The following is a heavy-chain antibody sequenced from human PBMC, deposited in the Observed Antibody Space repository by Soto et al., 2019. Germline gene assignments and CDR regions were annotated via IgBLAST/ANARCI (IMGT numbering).Heavy chain of an antibody. D-gene: IGHD3-22*01. CDR1: GGSISSSSYY. V-gene: IGHV4-39*01. J-gene: IGHJ4*02. Sequence: SETLSLTCTVSGGSISSSSYYWGWIRQPPGKGLEWIGSIYYSGSTYYNPSLKSRVTISVDTSKNQFSLKLSSVTAADTAVYYCSVYPSGYYYDSSDAEYWGKGTLVTVSS. CDR3: SVYPSGYYYDSSDAEY. CDR2: IYYSGST.